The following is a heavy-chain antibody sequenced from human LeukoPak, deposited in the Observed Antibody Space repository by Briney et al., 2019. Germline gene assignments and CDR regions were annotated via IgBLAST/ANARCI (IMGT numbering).Heavy chain of an antibody. J-gene: IGHJ4*02. V-gene: IGHV3-66*01. CDR3: ARARRTMVRGVSYYFDY. D-gene: IGHD3-10*01. Sequence: GGSLRLSCAASGFTVSSNYMSWVRQAPGKGLEWVSVIYSGGSTYYADSVKGRFTISRDNAKNSLYLQMNSLRAEDTAVYYCARARRTMVRGVSYYFDYWGQGTLVTVSS. CDR1: GFTVSSNY. CDR2: IYSGGST.